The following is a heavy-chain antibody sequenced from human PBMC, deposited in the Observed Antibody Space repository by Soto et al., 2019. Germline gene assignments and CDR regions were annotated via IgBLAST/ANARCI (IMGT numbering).Heavy chain of an antibody. CDR3: AGGGTVTTFYYYYGMDV. D-gene: IGHD4-17*01. Sequence: GGSLRLSCAASGFTFSDYYMSWIRQAPGKGLEWVSYISSSGSTIYYADSVKGRFTISRDNAKNSLYLQMNSLRAEDTAVYYCAGGGTVTTFYYYYGMDVWGQGTTVTVSS. J-gene: IGHJ6*02. V-gene: IGHV3-11*01. CDR1: GFTFSDYY. CDR2: ISSSGSTI.